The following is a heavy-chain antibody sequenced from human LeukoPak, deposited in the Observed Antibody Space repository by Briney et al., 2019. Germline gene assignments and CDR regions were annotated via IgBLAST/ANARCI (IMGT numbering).Heavy chain of an antibody. V-gene: IGHV1-46*01. CDR2: INPSGGST. J-gene: IGHJ3*02. CDR3: ARDLSLYGSGSYDAFDI. Sequence: ALVKVSCKASGYTFTGYYMHWVRQAPRQGLEWMGIINPSGGSTSYAQKFQGRVTMTRDMSTSTVYMELSSLRSEDTAVYYCARDLSLYGSGSYDAFDIWGQGTMVTVSS. D-gene: IGHD3-10*01. CDR1: GYTFTGYY.